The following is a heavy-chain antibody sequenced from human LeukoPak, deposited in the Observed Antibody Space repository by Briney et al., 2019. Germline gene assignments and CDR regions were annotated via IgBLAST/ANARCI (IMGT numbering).Heavy chain of an antibody. J-gene: IGHJ6*02. D-gene: IGHD5-18*01. Sequence: ASVKVSFKASGYTFTSYGISWVRQAPGQGLEWMGWISAYNGNTNYAQKLQGRVTMATDTSTSTAYMELRSLRSDDTAVYYCARVQSANTAMAYYYYGMDVWGQGTTVTVSS. CDR3: ARVQSANTAMAYYYYGMDV. V-gene: IGHV1-18*01. CDR2: ISAYNGNT. CDR1: GYTFTSYG.